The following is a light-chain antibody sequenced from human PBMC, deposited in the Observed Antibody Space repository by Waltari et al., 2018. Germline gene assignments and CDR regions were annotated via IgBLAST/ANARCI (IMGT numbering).Light chain of an antibody. V-gene: IGKV1-5*03. J-gene: IGKJ1*01. Sequence: DIQMTQSPSTLSASVGDRVTITCRASQSISEYLAWYQQKPGKAPNPLIYKASSLESGVSSRFSGSGSGTEFTLTISSLQPDDFATYYCQQYNTYSGTFGRGTTVDVK. CDR2: KAS. CDR3: QQYNTYSGT. CDR1: QSISEY.